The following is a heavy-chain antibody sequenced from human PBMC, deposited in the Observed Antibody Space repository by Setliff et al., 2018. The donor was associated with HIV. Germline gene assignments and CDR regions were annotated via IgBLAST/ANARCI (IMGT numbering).Heavy chain of an antibody. V-gene: IGHV4-39*01. J-gene: IGHJ6*04. Sequence: SETLSLTCTVSGGSITSSSYYWGWIRQPPGKGLEWIGSIYYSGRSYYSPSLKSRVTIPVDTSKNQFSLELSSVTAADTAVYYCARLRYGSGIPLDVWGTGISVTVSS. CDR1: GGSITSSSYY. D-gene: IGHD3-10*01. CDR2: IYYSGRS. CDR3: ARLRYGSGIPLDV.